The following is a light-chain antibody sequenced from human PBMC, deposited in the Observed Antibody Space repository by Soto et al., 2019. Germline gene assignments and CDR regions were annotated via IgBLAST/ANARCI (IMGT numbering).Light chain of an antibody. CDR2: KAS. CDR1: QTISSW. V-gene: IGKV1-5*03. CDR3: QHRV. Sequence: DIQMTQSPSTLSGSVGDRVTITCRASQTISSWLAWYQQKPGKAPKLLIYKASTLKSGVPSRFSGSGSGPDFTLTISSLQPEDLATYYCQHRVFGPGTRLEI. J-gene: IGKJ5*01.